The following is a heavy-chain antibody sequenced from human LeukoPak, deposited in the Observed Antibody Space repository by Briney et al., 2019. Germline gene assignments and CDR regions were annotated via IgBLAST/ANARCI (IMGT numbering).Heavy chain of an antibody. CDR3: TRDEGPYYDILTGYPQGFDP. V-gene: IGHV3-49*03. J-gene: IGHJ5*02. CDR1: GFTFGDYA. D-gene: IGHD3-9*01. Sequence: GGSLRLSCTASGFTFGDYAMSWFRQAPGKGLEGVGFIRSKAYGGTTEYAASVKGRFTISRDDSKSIAYLQMNSLKTEDTAVYYCTRDEGPYYDILTGYPQGFDPWGQGTLVTVSS. CDR2: IRSKAYGGTT.